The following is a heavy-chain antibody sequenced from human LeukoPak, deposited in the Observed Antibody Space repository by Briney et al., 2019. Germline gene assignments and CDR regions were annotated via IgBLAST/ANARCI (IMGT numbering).Heavy chain of an antibody. V-gene: IGHV4-39*01. CDR1: GGSIRSSYYY. CDR2: IYDSGST. Sequence: SETLSLTCTVSGGSIRSSYYYWGWIRQPPGKGLEWIGSIYDSGSTYYNPSLKSRVTISVDTSKNQFSLKLNSVTAADTAVYYCVRHDGRGGATMGAFDSWGQGSLVTVSS. D-gene: IGHD5-12*01. CDR3: VRHDGRGGATMGAFDS. J-gene: IGHJ5*01.